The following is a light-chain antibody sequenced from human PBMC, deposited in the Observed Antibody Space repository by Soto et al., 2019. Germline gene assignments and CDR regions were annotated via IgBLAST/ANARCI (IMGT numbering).Light chain of an antibody. J-gene: IGKJ3*01. CDR3: QQHNAWPLT. CDR1: QTLRNK. V-gene: IGKV3-15*01. Sequence: IVRTQSPGTLSVSPGERVILSCRASQTLRNKLAWYQQKPGQAPRLLIYGGFTRDTRIPARFSGSGSGKEFTLTINSLQSEDFAIYYCQQHNAWPLTFGPGTKLDLK. CDR2: GGF.